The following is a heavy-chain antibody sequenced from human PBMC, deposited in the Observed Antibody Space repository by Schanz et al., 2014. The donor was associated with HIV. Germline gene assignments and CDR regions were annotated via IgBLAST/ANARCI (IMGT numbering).Heavy chain of an antibody. CDR1: GFTFSDYY. D-gene: IGHD2-8*01. CDR3: ANSGYCTNGICYTRGDGMDV. CDR2: ISSSGSTI. Sequence: QVQLVDSGGGLVKPGGSLRLSCAASGFTFSDYYMSWIRQAPGKGLEWVSYISSSGSTIYYADSVKGRFTISRDNAKNSLYLQMNSLRAEDTAVYYCANSGYCTNGICYTRGDGMDVWGQGTTVTVSS. J-gene: IGHJ6*02. V-gene: IGHV3-11*01.